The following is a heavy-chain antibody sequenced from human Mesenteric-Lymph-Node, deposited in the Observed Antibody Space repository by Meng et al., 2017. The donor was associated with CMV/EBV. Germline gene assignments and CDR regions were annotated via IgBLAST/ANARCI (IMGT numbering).Heavy chain of an antibody. Sequence: GESLKISCAASGFTFSGSYMSWIRQAPGKGLEWVSYISGSGDIKYHADSVKGRFTISRDNSNNSLFLQMNSLRVEDTALYYCARDIGYCGNTRCYKAFDIWGQGTMVTVSS. CDR3: ARDIGYCGNTRCYKAFDI. V-gene: IGHV3-11*01. J-gene: IGHJ3*02. CDR2: ISGSGDIK. D-gene: IGHD2-2*02. CDR1: GFTFSGSY.